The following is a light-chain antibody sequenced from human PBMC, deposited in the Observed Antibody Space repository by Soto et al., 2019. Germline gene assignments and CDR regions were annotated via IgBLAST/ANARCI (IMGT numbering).Light chain of an antibody. Sequence: DIQMTQSPSSLSASVGDRVTITCRASQSISDYLNWYQQKPGKAPKLLIYAASSLQSGVPSRFSGSGSGTDFTLTISSLQPEDFATYYCQQSYSSPQTVGQGTKVDSK. CDR2: AAS. V-gene: IGKV1-39*01. J-gene: IGKJ1*01. CDR3: QQSYSSPQT. CDR1: QSISDY.